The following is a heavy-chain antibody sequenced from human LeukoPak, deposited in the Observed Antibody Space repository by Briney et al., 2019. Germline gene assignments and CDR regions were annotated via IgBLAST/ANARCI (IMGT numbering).Heavy chain of an antibody. CDR2: ISSSGGSGNI. J-gene: IGHJ4*02. Sequence: GGSLRLSCAASGLTLSDYYMAWIRQAPGKGLEWVSYISSSGGSGNIYYADSVKGRFTISRDNAKNSLYLQMNSLRAEDTAVYYCARDGGGQCDYWGQGTLVTVSS. D-gene: IGHD6-19*01. CDR1: GLTLSDYY. V-gene: IGHV3-11*04. CDR3: ARDGGGQCDY.